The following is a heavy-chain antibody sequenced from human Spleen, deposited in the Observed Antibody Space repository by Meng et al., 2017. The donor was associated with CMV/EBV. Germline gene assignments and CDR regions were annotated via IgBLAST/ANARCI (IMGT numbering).Heavy chain of an antibody. V-gene: IGHV3-53*01. CDR1: GFTVSSNY. J-gene: IGHJ6*02. D-gene: IGHD1-1*01. CDR3: ARGPTPPHQLQLPDYAMDV. Sequence: GGSLRLSCAASGFTVSSNYMSWVRQAPGKGLEWVSVIYSGGSTYYADSVKGRFTISRDNSKNTLYLQMNSLRVEDTAVYYCARGPTPPHQLQLPDYAMDVWGQGTTVTVSS. CDR2: IYSGGST.